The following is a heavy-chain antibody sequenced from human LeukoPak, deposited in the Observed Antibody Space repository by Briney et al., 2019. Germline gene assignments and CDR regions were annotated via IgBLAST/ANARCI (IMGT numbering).Heavy chain of an antibody. D-gene: IGHD3-16*02. CDR1: GGSISSYY. CDR2: VNLQGGT. V-gene: IGHV4-59*12. J-gene: IGHJ4*02. CDR3: AREGGSYRPLDY. Sequence: SETLSLTCTVSGGSISSYYWSWIRQPPGKGLEWIGEVNLQGGTNYNPSLLRRVAISVDTSANHVSLQMTSVTAADTAVYYCAREGGSYRPLDYSGQGTLVTVSS.